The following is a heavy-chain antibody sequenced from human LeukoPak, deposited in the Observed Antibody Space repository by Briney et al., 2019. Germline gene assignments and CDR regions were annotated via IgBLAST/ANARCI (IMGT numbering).Heavy chain of an antibody. Sequence: PGGSLRLSCAASGFTFSSYSMNWVRQAPGKGLEWVSYISSSSSTIYYVDSVKGRFTISRDNAKNSLYLQMNSLRDEDTAVYYCAKYDSSGYYFFDYWGQGTLVTVSS. V-gene: IGHV3-48*02. D-gene: IGHD3-22*01. CDR1: GFTFSSYS. CDR3: AKYDSSGYYFFDY. J-gene: IGHJ4*02. CDR2: ISSSSSTI.